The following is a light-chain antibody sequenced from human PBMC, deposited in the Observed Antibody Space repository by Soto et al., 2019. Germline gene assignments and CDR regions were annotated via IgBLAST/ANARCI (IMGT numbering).Light chain of an antibody. CDR2: GAS. J-gene: IGKJ5*01. V-gene: IGKV3-20*01. Sequence: EIVLTQSPGTLSLSPGERATLSCRASQSVTSNYLAWYQQKPGQAPRLLIDGASSRATGVPDRFSGTGSGTDFTLTISRLEPEDFAVFYCQQYGNSPITFGQGTRLENK. CDR3: QQYGNSPIT. CDR1: QSVTSNY.